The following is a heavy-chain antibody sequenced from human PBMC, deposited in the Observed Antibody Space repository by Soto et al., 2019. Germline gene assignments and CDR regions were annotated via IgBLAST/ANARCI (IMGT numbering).Heavy chain of an antibody. CDR1: GFTFSSYG. D-gene: IGHD3-3*01. Sequence: GGSLRLSCAVSGFTFSSYGMHWVRQAPGKGLEWVAVISYDGSNKYYADSVKGRFTISRDNSKNTLYLQMNSLRAEDTAVYYCAKDIVSSDFWSGPYYYYGMDVWGQGTTVTVSS. CDR2: ISYDGSNK. J-gene: IGHJ6*02. CDR3: AKDIVSSDFWSGPYYYYGMDV. V-gene: IGHV3-30*18.